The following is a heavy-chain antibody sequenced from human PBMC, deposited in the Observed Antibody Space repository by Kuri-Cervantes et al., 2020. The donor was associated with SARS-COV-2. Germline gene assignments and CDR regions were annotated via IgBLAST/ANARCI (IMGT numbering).Heavy chain of an antibody. CDR1: GYAIASGYH. CDR2: IHYSGSN. D-gene: IGHD3-16*01. CDR3: ARPFGGSINDAFDV. Sequence: SETLSLTCGVSGYAIASGYHWGWIRQPPGKGLEWIGNIHYSGSNYYNPSLKTRVIISIDMSKNQFSLKMSSVTAADTAVYYCARPFGGSINDAFDVWGPGTRVTVSS. J-gene: IGHJ3*01. V-gene: IGHV4-38-2*01.